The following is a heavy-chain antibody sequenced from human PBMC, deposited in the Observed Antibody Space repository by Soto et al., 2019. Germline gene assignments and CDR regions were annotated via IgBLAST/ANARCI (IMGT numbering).Heavy chain of an antibody. CDR2: ISYDGSNK. Sequence: QVQLVESGGGVVQPGRSLRLSCAASGFTFSSYAMHWVRQAPGKGLEGVAVISYDGSNKYYADSVKRRFTISRDNSKNTLYLQMNSLRAEDTAVYYCARVNSGRYRGDDYWGQGTLVTVSS. D-gene: IGHD1-26*01. CDR3: ARVNSGRYRGDDY. J-gene: IGHJ4*02. V-gene: IGHV3-30-3*01. CDR1: GFTFSSYA.